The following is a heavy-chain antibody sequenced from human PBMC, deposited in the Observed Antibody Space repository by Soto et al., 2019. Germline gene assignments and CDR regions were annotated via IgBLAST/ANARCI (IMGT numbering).Heavy chain of an antibody. J-gene: IGHJ5*02. V-gene: IGHV3-48*03. Sequence: GGSLRLSCAASGFAFSSSEMDWVRLAPGKGLEWVSYISSSGSSIYYADSVKGRITISRDNTKNSLFLQMNSLRAEDTAVYYCATHNAWFDHWGEGTLVTVSS. CDR1: GFAFSSSE. D-gene: IGHD2-8*01. CDR2: ISSSGSSI. CDR3: ATHNAWFDH.